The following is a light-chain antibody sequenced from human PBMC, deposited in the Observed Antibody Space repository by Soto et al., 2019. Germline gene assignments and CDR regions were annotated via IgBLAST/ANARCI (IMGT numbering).Light chain of an antibody. CDR2: GAS. Sequence: EIQLTQSPGTLSSSPWYRXTLXCRASHIVSSSHLAWYQQKPGQAPRLLIYGASSRATGIPDRFSGSGSGTDFTLTISRLEPEDFAVFYCQQYDTSPLTFGGGTKVDIK. CDR3: QQYDTSPLT. J-gene: IGKJ4*01. CDR1: HIVSSSH. V-gene: IGKV3-20*01.